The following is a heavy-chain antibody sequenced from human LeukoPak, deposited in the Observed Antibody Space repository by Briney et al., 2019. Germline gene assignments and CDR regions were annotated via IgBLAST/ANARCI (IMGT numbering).Heavy chain of an antibody. J-gene: IGHJ4*02. CDR2: IKQDGSEK. Sequence: PGGSLRLSCAASGFTFSSYWMSWVRQAPGKGLEWVANIKQDGSEKYYVDSVKGRFTISRDNSKNSLYLQMNSLRTEDTALYYCAKDIKRSRWLQGALGYWGQGTLVTVSS. V-gene: IGHV3-7*05. CDR1: GFTFSSYW. CDR3: AKDIKRSRWLQGALGY. D-gene: IGHD5-24*01.